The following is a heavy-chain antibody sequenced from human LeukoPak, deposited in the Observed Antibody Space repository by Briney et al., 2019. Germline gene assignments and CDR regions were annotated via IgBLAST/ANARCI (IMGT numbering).Heavy chain of an antibody. D-gene: IGHD6-19*01. Sequence: GGSLRLSCAASGFTVSSNYMSWVRQAPGKGLEWVSVIYSDGDTYYADSVKGRFTISRDNSKNTLYLQMNSLRAEDTAVYYCAREYSSGYDYWGQGTLVTVSS. V-gene: IGHV3-53*01. CDR2: IYSDGDT. J-gene: IGHJ4*02. CDR1: GFTVSSNY. CDR3: AREYSSGYDY.